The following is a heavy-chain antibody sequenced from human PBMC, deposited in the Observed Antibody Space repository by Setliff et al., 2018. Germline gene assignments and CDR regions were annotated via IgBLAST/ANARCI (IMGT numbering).Heavy chain of an antibody. J-gene: IGHJ4*02. Sequence: SETLSLTCAVYGGSFSGYCWSWIRQPPGKGLEWIGEINHSGSTNYNPSLKSRVTISVDTSKNQFSLKLSSVTAADTAVYYCARPAVGVTSGFDYWGPGTLVTVSS. CDR1: GGSFSGYC. CDR3: ARPAVGVTSGFDY. D-gene: IGHD1-26*01. V-gene: IGHV4-34*01. CDR2: INHSGST.